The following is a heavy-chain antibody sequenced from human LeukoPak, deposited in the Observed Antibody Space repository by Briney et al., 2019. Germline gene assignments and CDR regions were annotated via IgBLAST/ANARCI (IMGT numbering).Heavy chain of an antibody. CDR1: GYFISSGYY. D-gene: IGHD6-13*01. CDR2: IHHSGST. Sequence: SETLSLTCTVSGYFISSGYYWGWIRQPPGKGLQWIGSIHHSGSTYYNPSLKSRVIISVDTSKNQFSLKLSSVTAADTAVYYCARGRGIAAALYYYYYYMDVWGKGTTVTVSS. J-gene: IGHJ6*03. CDR3: ARGRGIAAALYYYYYYMDV. V-gene: IGHV4-38-2*02.